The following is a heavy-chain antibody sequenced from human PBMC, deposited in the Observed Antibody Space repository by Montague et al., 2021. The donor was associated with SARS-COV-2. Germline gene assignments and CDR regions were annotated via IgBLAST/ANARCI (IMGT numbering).Heavy chain of an antibody. CDR1: GDSITSKTHY. J-gene: IGHJ6*03. CDR3: ARDSPHFDFWRGHYGDRYYMDV. Sequence: TLSLTCTASGDSITSKTHYWDWVRQPAGKGLEWIGRLLTSGATXFXXXXKXRLTISRDTSKNEFYLKLSSVTAADTAVYYCARDSPHFDFWRGHYGDRYYMDVWGKGTTVTVS. CDR2: LLTSGAT. D-gene: IGHD3-3*01. V-gene: IGHV4-61*02.